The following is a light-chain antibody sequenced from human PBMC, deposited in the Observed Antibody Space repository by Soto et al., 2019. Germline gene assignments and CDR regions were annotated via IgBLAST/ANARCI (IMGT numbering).Light chain of an antibody. J-gene: IGLJ3*02. Sequence: QSALTQPRSVSGSPGQSVTISCTGSSSDVGGYNYVSWYQQHPGKAPQLMIYDVSKRPSGVPDRFSGSKSGNTASLTISGLQAEDESDYYCCSYAGSSTWVFAGGTKLTVL. CDR1: SSDVGGYNY. V-gene: IGLV2-11*01. CDR2: DVS. CDR3: CSYAGSSTWV.